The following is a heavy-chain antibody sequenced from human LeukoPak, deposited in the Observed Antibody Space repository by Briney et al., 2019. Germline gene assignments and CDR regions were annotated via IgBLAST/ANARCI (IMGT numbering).Heavy chain of an antibody. J-gene: IGHJ4*02. CDR1: GGSFSSGSYY. CDR3: ARDSPMVRGIIFYY. Sequence: PSETLSLTCTVSGGSFSSGSYYWTWFRQPPGTGLEWIGYISYSGSTNYNPSLESRVTISVDTSKNQFSLNLSSVTAADTAVYYCARDSPMVRGIIFYYWGQGTLVTVSS. D-gene: IGHD3-10*01. CDR2: ISYSGST. V-gene: IGHV4-61*01.